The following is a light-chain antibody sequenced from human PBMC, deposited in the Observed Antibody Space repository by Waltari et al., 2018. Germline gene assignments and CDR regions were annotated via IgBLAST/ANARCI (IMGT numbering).Light chain of an antibody. CDR3: QSYDRDLNAVL. CDR1: CYKIGGGYD. CDR2: RDD. Sequence: QSVLTQPPSVSGAPGQSVTISCTWRCYKIGGGYDCHWYQQIPGSAPKFLIYRDDNRPSGVPGRFSGSKSGTSASLSVTGLHVEDEADYFCQSYDRDLNAVLFGGGTKLTVL. V-gene: IGLV1-40*01. J-gene: IGLJ2*01.